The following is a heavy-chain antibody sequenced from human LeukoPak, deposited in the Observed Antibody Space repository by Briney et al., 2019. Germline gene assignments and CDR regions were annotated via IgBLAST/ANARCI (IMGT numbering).Heavy chain of an antibody. D-gene: IGHD1-1*01. Sequence: PGGSLRLSCVASGFTASSDYMSWVRQAPGKGLEWVSVIYSGGSTDYADSVRGRFTTSRDKSNNTLYLQMNSLRAEDTAVYFCAAEKPGTGTFLDYWGPGTLVTVSS. CDR3: AAEKPGTGTFLDY. V-gene: IGHV3-53*01. J-gene: IGHJ4*02. CDR1: GFTASSDY. CDR2: IYSGGST.